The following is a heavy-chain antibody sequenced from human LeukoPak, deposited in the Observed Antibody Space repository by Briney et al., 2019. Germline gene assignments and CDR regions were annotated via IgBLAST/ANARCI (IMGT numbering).Heavy chain of an antibody. CDR2: IWYDGSKR. J-gene: IGHJ4*02. D-gene: IGHD3-10*01. V-gene: IGHV3-33*01. CDR1: GFTVSNFG. Sequence: PGGSLRLSCAASGFTVSNFGMHWVRQAPGKGLEWVAIIWYDGSKRYYVDSVKGRFPISRDSSKNTVYLQMNSLRVEDTAMYYCARGSFGLDYWGQGTLLTVSS. CDR3: ARGSFGLDY.